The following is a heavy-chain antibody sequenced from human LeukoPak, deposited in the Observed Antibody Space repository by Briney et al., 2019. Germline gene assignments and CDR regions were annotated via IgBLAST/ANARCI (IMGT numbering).Heavy chain of an antibody. Sequence: GSLRLSCAASEFIINKYWMSWVRQTPGKGLEWIGYISHSGNTDYAPSLKSRVTMSLDTSRNQFALKLSSVTAADTALYYCARGFCSDEICQVFTHWGQGTLVTVSS. D-gene: IGHD3-3*01. CDR1: EFIINKYW. J-gene: IGHJ4*02. V-gene: IGHV4-59*01. CDR2: ISHSGNT. CDR3: ARGFCSDEICQVFTH.